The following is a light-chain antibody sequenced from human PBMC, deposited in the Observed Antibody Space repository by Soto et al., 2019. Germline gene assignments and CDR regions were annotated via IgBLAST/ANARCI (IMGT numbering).Light chain of an antibody. Sequence: DIQMTQSPSSLSASVGDRVTITCQASQDISNYLNWYQQKPGKAPKLLIYDASNLETGVPSRFSGSGSGTDFTFTISSLQPEETATYYCQQYDNLLGTFGGGTKVEIK. CDR3: QQYDNLLGT. V-gene: IGKV1-33*01. J-gene: IGKJ4*01. CDR1: QDISNY. CDR2: DAS.